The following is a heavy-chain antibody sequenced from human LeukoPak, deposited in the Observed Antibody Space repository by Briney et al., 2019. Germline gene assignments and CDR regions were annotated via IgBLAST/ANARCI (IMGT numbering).Heavy chain of an antibody. CDR2: INHSGST. V-gene: IGHV4-34*01. Sequence: SETLSLTCAVYGGSLSGYYWSWIRQPPGKGLDWIGEINHSGSTNYNPSLKSRVTISVDTSKNQFSLKLSSVTAADTAVYYCARDRGPRTGFMVREAYDYWGQGTLVTVSS. D-gene: IGHD3-10*01. CDR3: ARDRGPRTGFMVREAYDY. J-gene: IGHJ4*02. CDR1: GGSLSGYY.